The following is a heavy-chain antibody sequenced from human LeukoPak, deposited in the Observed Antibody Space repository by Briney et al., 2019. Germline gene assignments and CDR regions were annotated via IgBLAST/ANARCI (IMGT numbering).Heavy chain of an antibody. CDR3: ARDYIRGIAARPNWFDP. V-gene: IGHV3-21*01. CDR2: ISSSSSYI. D-gene: IGHD6-6*01. J-gene: IGHJ5*02. CDR1: GFTFSSYS. Sequence: TGGSLRLSCAASGFTFSSYSMNWVRQAPGKGLEWVSSISSSSSYIYYADSVKGRFTISRDNAKNSLYLQMNSLRAEDTAVYYCARDYIRGIAARPNWFDPWGQGTLVTVSS.